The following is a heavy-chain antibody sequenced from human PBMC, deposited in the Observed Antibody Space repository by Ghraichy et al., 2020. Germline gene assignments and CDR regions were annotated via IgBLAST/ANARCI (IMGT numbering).Heavy chain of an antibody. D-gene: IGHD3-22*01. J-gene: IGHJ4*02. CDR3: ARGGGGDYYDSSGYDSFDY. CDR2: IYYSGST. CDR1: GGSISSYY. V-gene: IGHV4-59*01. Sequence: SETLSLTCTVSGGSISSYYWSWIRQPPGKGLEWIGYIYYSGSTNYNPSLKSRVTISVDTSKNQFSLKLSSVTAADTAVYYCARGGGGDYYDSSGYDSFDYWGQGTLVTVSS.